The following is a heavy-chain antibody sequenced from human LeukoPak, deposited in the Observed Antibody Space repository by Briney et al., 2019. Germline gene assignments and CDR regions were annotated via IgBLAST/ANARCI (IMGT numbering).Heavy chain of an antibody. CDR1: GFTFSSYA. V-gene: IGHV3-23*01. CDR2: ISGSGGST. J-gene: IGHJ4*02. Sequence: GGSLRLSCAASGFTFSSYAMSWVRQAPGKGLEWVSAISGSGGSTYYADSVKGRFTISRDNSKNTLYLQMNSLRAEDKAVYYCAKAQGSSSWDNTLARYWGQGTLVTVSS. CDR3: AKAQGSSSWDNTLARY. D-gene: IGHD6-13*01.